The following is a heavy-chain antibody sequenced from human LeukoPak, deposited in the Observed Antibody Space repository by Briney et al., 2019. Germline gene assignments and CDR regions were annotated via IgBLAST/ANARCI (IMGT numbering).Heavy chain of an antibody. Sequence: SETLSLTCTVPGRSVSSGSYYWSWIRQPPGKGLEWIGYIYYSGSTNYNPSLKSRVTISVDTSKNQFSLKLSSVTAADTAVYYCASEGAGTFDYWGQGTLVTVSS. V-gene: IGHV4-61*01. D-gene: IGHD6-13*01. CDR2: IYYSGST. J-gene: IGHJ4*02. CDR1: GRSVSSGSYY. CDR3: ASEGAGTFDY.